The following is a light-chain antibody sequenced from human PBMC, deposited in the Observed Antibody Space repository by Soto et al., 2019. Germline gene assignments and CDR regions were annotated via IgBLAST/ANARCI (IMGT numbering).Light chain of an antibody. CDR3: QQSYATVRT. J-gene: IGKJ4*01. Sequence: DIHMTQSPSSLSSSVGGRGAVTCRASQGISTFLNWYQQKPGKAPRLLIYAASRLQSGVPARFSGSGAETDFTLTITSLQPEDFGIYYCQQSYATVRTFGGGTKVDIK. CDR1: QGISTF. CDR2: AAS. V-gene: IGKV1-39*01.